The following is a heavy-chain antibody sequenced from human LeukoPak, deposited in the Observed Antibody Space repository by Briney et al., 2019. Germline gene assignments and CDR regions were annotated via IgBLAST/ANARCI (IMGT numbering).Heavy chain of an antibody. CDR2: INWNGGST. D-gene: IGHD1-1*01. V-gene: IGHV3-20*04. J-gene: IGHJ6*03. Sequence: SGGSLRLSCAASGFTFDDYGMSWVRQAPGKGLEWVSGINWNGGSTGYADSVKGRFTISRDNAKNSLYLQMNSLRAEDTAVYYCARGGGVQLEPSYYMDVWGKGTTVTVSS. CDR1: GFTFDDYG. CDR3: ARGGGVQLEPSYYMDV.